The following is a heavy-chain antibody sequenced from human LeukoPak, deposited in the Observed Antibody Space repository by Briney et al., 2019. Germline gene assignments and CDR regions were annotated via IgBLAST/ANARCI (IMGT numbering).Heavy chain of an antibody. CDR3: AKDMTPDIVATISIDY. Sequence: GGSLRLSCAASGFTFDDYAMHWVRQAPGKGLEWVSGISWNSASIGYADSVKGRFTISRDNAKNSLYLQMNSLRAEDTALYYCAKDMTPDIVATISIDYWGQGTLVTVSS. CDR1: GFTFDDYA. J-gene: IGHJ4*02. V-gene: IGHV3-9*01. CDR2: ISWNSASI. D-gene: IGHD5-12*01.